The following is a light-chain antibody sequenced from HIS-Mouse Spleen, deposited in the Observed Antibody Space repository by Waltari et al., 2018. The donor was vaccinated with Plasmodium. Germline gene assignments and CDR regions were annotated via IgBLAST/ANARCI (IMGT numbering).Light chain of an antibody. J-gene: IGLJ3*02. CDR1: SSDVGGYNY. Sequence: QSALTQPRSVSGSPGQSVTISCTGTSSDVGGYNYVSWYQQHPGKAPTLMIYDVSKRPAGVPDRFSGSKSGNTASLTISGLQAEDEADYYGCSYAGSDTWVFGGGTKLTVL. V-gene: IGLV2-11*01. CDR2: DVS. CDR3: CSYAGSDTWV.